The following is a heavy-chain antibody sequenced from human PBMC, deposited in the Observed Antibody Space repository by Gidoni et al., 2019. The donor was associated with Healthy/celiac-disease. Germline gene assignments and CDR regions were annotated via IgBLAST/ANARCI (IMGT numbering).Heavy chain of an antibody. CDR1: GFTFSSYG. CDR2: IWYDGSNK. J-gene: IGHJ6*03. D-gene: IGHD2-2*01. V-gene: IGHV3-33*01. Sequence: QVQLVESGGGVVQPGRSLRLSCAASGFTFSSYGMHWVRQAPGKGLELVAVIWYDGSNKYYADSVKGRFTISRDNSKNTLYLQMNSLRAEDTAVYYCARERGGYCSSTSCYWGNYYYYMDVWGKGTTVTVSS. CDR3: ARERGGYCSSTSCYWGNYYYYMDV.